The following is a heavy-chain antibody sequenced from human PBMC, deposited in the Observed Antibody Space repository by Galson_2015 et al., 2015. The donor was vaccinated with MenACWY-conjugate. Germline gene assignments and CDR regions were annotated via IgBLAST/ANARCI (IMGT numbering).Heavy chain of an antibody. CDR1: GYTFTVYG. J-gene: IGHJ4*02. CDR2: ISTNNGNT. V-gene: IGHV1-18*04. CDR3: ARDHLYCNSAGCVGSGTTLEY. D-gene: IGHD2/OR15-2a*01. Sequence: SVKVSCKASGYTFTVYGINWVQQAPGQGLEWMGWISTNNGNTAFAQKFQGRVTMTRETSTSTVYMELRSLRSDDTAMYYCARDHLYCNSAGCVGSGTTLEYWGQGTLVTVSS.